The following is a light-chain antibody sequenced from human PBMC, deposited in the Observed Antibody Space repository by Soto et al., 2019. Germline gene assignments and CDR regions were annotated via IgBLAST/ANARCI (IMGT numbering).Light chain of an antibody. J-gene: IGKJ5*01. V-gene: IGKV3D-15*01. Sequence: EIVMAQSPATLSVSPGGRATLSCRASQSVSSNLAWYQQKPDQAPRLLIYGASTRATGIPARFSGSGSGTEFTLTISSLQSEDLAVYFCQQYNNWPPITFGQGTRLEIK. CDR1: QSVSSN. CDR3: QQYNNWPPIT. CDR2: GAS.